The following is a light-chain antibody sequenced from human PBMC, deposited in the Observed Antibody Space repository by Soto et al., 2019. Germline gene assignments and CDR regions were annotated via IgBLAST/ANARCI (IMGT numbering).Light chain of an antibody. V-gene: IGLV2-8*01. CDR2: EVN. J-gene: IGLJ2*01. CDR1: SSDVGGYNY. Sequence: QSALTQPPSASGSPGQSVTISCTGTSSDVGGYNYVSWYQQHPGKAPKLMIYEVNKRPSGVPDRFSGSKSGNTASLTVSGLQAEDEADYYCSAYAGSSTVFGGGTKLTVL. CDR3: SAYAGSSTV.